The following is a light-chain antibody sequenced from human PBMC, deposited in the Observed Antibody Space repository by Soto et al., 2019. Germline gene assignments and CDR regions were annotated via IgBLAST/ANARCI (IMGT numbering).Light chain of an antibody. Sequence: DLQMTQSPSSLSASVGDRVTITCQARQDVNNSLNWYQQKPRKAPNLLIYDVSNLGTEVPSRFSGSGYGTDFTFTISRLQPEDIGTYYCQQYHKVPVTFGQGTRLEIK. CDR2: DVS. V-gene: IGKV1-33*01. J-gene: IGKJ5*01. CDR1: QDVNNS. CDR3: QQYHKVPVT.